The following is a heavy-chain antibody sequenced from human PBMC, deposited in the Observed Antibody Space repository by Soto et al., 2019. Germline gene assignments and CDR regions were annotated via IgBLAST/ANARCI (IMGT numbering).Heavy chain of an antibody. J-gene: IGHJ5*02. CDR3: ARVPSARFASGP. D-gene: IGHD6-6*01. Sequence: PGGSLRLSCAASGFTFSSHSMNWVRQAPGRGLEYISYISSSSSTIYYADSVKGRFTISRDNAKNSLYLQMNSLRDEDTAVYYCARVPSARFASGPWGQGTLVTVSS. CDR1: GFTFSSHS. CDR2: ISSSSSTI. V-gene: IGHV3-48*02.